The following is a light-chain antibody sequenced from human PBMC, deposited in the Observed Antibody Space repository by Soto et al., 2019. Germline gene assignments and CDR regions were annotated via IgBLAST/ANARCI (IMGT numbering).Light chain of an antibody. CDR3: QQYNNWWT. J-gene: IGKJ1*01. V-gene: IGKV3-15*01. Sequence: EIVMTQSPATLSVSPGERATLSCRASQSVSSNLAWYQQKPGQAPRLLIYGASTRATGIPARFSGSGSGTXFXXXXXSLQSEDFAVYYCQQYNNWWTFGQGTKVEIK. CDR1: QSVSSN. CDR2: GAS.